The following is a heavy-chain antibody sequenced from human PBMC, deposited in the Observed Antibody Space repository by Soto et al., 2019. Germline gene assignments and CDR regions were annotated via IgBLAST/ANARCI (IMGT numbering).Heavy chain of an antibody. D-gene: IGHD4-17*01. J-gene: IGHJ6*03. Sequence: SVKVSCXASGFTFTSSAMQWVRQARGQRLEWIGWIVVGSGNTNYAQKFQERVTITRDMSTSTAYMELRSLRSEDTAVYYCAAVEDTVTDYLPSDYYYYMDVWGKGTTVTVSS. V-gene: IGHV1-58*02. CDR2: IVVGSGNT. CDR3: AAVEDTVTDYLPSDYYYYMDV. CDR1: GFTFTSSA.